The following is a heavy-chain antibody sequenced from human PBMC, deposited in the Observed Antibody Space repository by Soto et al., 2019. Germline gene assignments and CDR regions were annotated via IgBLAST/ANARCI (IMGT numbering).Heavy chain of an antibody. CDR1: GFPFGGYA. V-gene: IGHV3-23*01. J-gene: IGHJ4*02. D-gene: IGHD5-12*01. CDR2: ISGSGGST. CDR3: AKDLMDSGYDRAPFDY. Sequence: TGGSLRLSCAASGFPFGGYAVSWVRQAPGKGLEWVSAISGSGGSTYYADSVKGRFTISRDNSKNTLYLQMNSLRAEDTAVYYCAKDLMDSGYDRAPFDYWGQGTLVTVSS.